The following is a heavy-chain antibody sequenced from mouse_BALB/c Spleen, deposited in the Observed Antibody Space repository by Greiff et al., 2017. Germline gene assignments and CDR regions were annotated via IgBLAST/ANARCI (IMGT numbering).Heavy chain of an antibody. CDR3: ARSDSSGPRYYAMDY. D-gene: IGHD3-2*01. CDR1: GFSLTSYG. V-gene: IGHV2-4-1*01. J-gene: IGHJ4*01. CDR2: IWSGGST. Sequence: QVHVKQSGPGLVQPSQSLSITCTVSGFSLTSYGVHWVRQSPGKGLEWLGVIWSGGSTDYNAAFISRLSISKDNSKSQVFFKMNSLQADDTAIYYCARSDSSGPRYYAMDYWGQGTSVTVSS.